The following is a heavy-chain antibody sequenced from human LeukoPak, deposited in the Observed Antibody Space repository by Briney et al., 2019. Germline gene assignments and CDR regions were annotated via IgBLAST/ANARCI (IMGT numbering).Heavy chain of an antibody. CDR1: GFTFSDYY. Sequence: GGSLRLSCAASGFTFSDYYMSWIRQAPGKGLEWVSYISSSSSYTNYADSVKGRFTISRDNAKNSLYLQINSLRAEDTAVYYCAREAWGTVTDYWGQGTLVTVSS. J-gene: IGHJ4*02. CDR2: ISSSSSYT. V-gene: IGHV3-11*06. CDR3: AREAWGTVTDY. D-gene: IGHD4-17*01.